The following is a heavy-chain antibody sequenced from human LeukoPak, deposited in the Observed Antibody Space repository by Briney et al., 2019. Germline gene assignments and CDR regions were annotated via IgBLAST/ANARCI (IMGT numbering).Heavy chain of an antibody. CDR2: IYHSGST. Sequence: NPSETLSLTCAVSGYSISSGYYWGWIRQPPGRGLEWIGNIYHSGSTYYNPSLKSRVTTSVDTSKNQFSLKLSSVTAADTAVYYCARVPYDYVWGSYPKDAFDLWGQGTMVTVSS. CDR3: ARVPYDYVWGSYPKDAFDL. CDR1: GYSISSGYY. D-gene: IGHD3-16*02. J-gene: IGHJ3*01. V-gene: IGHV4-38-2*01.